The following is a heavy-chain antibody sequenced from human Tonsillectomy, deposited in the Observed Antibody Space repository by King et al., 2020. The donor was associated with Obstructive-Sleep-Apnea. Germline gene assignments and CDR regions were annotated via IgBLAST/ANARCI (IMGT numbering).Heavy chain of an antibody. CDR2: ISGSGGST. CDR3: AKGLLYAPVEYGMDV. CDR1: GFTFSSYA. J-gene: IGHJ6*02. V-gene: IGHV3-23*04. Sequence: VQLVESGGGLVQPGGSLRLSCAASGFTFSSYAMSWVRQAPGKGLEWVSDISGSGGSTYYADSVKCRFTISRDNSKNTLYLQMNSLRAEDTAVYYCAKGLLYAPVEYGMDVWGQGTTVTVSS. D-gene: IGHD2-2*01.